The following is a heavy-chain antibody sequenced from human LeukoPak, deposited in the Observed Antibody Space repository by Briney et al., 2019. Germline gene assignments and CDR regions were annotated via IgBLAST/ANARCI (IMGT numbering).Heavy chain of an antibody. CDR2: IKQDGSEK. J-gene: IGHJ4*02. V-gene: IGHV3-7*01. D-gene: IGHD6-19*01. CDR1: GFTFSSYW. Sequence: GGSLRLSCAASGFTFSSYWMSWVRQAPGKGLEWVANIKQDGSEKYYVDSVKGRFTISRDNAKNSLYLQMNSLRAEDTAVYYCARDPPLAVAGPTEGANYWGQGTLVTVSS. CDR3: ARDPPLAVAGPTEGANY.